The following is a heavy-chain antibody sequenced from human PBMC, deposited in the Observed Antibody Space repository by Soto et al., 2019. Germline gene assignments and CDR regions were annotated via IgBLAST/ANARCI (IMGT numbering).Heavy chain of an antibody. CDR1: GGSISSGGYS. CDR2: IYHSGST. V-gene: IGHV4-30-2*01. CDR3: ARDLHGNDFWSGYSDNWFDP. Sequence: SETLSLTCAVSGGSISSGGYSWSWIRQPPGKGLEWIGYIYHSGSTYYNPSLKSRVTISVDTSKNQFSLKLSSVTAADTAVYYCARDLHGNDFWSGYSDNWFDPWGQGTLVTVSS. D-gene: IGHD3-3*01. J-gene: IGHJ5*02.